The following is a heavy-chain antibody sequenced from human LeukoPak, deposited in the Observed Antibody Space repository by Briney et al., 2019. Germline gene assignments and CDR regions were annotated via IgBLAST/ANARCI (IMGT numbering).Heavy chain of an antibody. J-gene: IGHJ4*02. CDR1: EYSFTNYW. CDR2: IYPGDSDT. V-gene: IGHV5-51*01. Sequence: PGESLKISCKGSEYSFTNYWIGWVRQTPGKGLEWMGFIYPGDSDTTYSPSFQGQVTISADKSISTAYLQWSTLKASDTAMYYCGRRGGYNYGYFDYWGQGTQVTVSS. D-gene: IGHD5-18*01. CDR3: GRRGGYNYGYFDY.